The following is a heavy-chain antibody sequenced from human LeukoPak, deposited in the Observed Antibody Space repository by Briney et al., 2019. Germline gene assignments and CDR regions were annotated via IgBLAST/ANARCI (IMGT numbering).Heavy chain of an antibody. V-gene: IGHV4-39*07. D-gene: IGHD3-22*01. CDR1: GGSISSSSYY. CDR3: ARVLRFYDSSLDY. CDR2: IYYSGST. J-gene: IGHJ4*02. Sequence: PSETLSLTCTVSGGSISSSSYYWGWIRQPPGKGLEWIGSIYYSGSTYYNPSLKSRVTISVDTSKNQFSLKLSSVTAADTAVYYCARVLRFYDSSLDYWGQGTLVTVSS.